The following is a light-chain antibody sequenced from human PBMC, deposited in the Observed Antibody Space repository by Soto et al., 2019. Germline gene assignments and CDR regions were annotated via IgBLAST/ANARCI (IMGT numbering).Light chain of an antibody. CDR3: HQRQYWPPIT. CDR1: QGVSSSY. J-gene: IGKJ5*01. V-gene: IGKV3D-20*02. Sequence: TPSPVTLSLSPGERAFSSWGGSQGVSSSYLAWYQQKPGQAPRLLIYGASSRATGIPDRFSGSGSGADFTLTISRLEPEDFAVYYCHQRQYWPPITFGQGTRLEIK. CDR2: GAS.